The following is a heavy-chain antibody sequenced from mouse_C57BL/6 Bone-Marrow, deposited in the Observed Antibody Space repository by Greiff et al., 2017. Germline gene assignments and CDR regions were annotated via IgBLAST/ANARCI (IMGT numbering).Heavy chain of an antibody. Sequence: EVKLVESEGGLVQPGSSMKLSCTASGFTFSDYYMAWVRQVPEKGLEWVANINYDGISTYYLDSLKSRFIISRDNAKNILYLQMSSLKSEETATYYCARHLITTYAMDYWGQGTSVTVSS. J-gene: IGHJ4*01. D-gene: IGHD1-1*01. CDR1: GFTFSDYY. V-gene: IGHV5-16*01. CDR2: INYDGIST. CDR3: ARHLITTYAMDY.